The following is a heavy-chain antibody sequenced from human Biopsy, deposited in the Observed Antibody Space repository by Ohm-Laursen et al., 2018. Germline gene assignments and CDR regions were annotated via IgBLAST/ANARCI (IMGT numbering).Heavy chain of an antibody. CDR3: QGGHLPPGQFYGVDA. V-gene: IGHV3-66*01. J-gene: IGHJ6*02. Sequence: GSLRLSCAASGFTVYNNYMTWVRQAPGKGLEWVSLIYSGGDTRYADSVKGRFTISRDSSKNTLYLQMNSLRVEGTAVYFCQGGHLPPGQFYGVDAWGQGTTVTVSS. CDR1: GFTVYNNY. D-gene: IGHD3-16*01. CDR2: IYSGGDT.